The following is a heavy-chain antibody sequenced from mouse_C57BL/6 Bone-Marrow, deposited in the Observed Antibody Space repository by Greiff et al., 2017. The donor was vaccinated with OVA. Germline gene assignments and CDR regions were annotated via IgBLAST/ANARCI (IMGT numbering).Heavy chain of an antibody. CDR1: GFTFSSYG. CDR2: ISSGGSYT. D-gene: IGHD2-2*01. V-gene: IGHV5-6*02. J-gene: IGHJ2*01. Sequence: DVKLVESGGDLVKPGGSLKLSCAASGFTFSSYGMSWVRQTPDKRLEWVATISSGGSYTYYPHSVKGRFTISRDNAKNTLYLQMSSLKSEDTAMYYCARWLRFDYWGQGTTLTVSS. CDR3: ARWLRFDY.